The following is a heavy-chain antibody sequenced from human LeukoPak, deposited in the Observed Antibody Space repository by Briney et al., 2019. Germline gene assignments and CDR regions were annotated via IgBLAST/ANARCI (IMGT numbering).Heavy chain of an antibody. CDR2: IYPGDSHT. CDR1: GYIFTSYW. V-gene: IGHV5-51*01. D-gene: IGHD1-26*01. Sequence: PGGSRQISGQGAGYIFTSYWIGGVRQLHGKGVEWMGIIYPGDSHTTYSPSFQGQVTISADKSISTAYLQWSSLKASDTAMYYCARHRIVGATSELDYWGQGTLVTVSS. J-gene: IGHJ4*02. CDR3: ARHRIVGATSELDY.